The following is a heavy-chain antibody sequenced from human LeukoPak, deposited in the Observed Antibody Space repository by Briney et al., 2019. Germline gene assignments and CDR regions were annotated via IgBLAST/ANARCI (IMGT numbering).Heavy chain of an antibody. CDR2: IWYGGSNK. CDR1: GFTFSSYG. V-gene: IGHV3-33*01. J-gene: IGHJ6*04. Sequence: PAGTLRLSCAASGFTFSSYGWQWVRQAPGKGLEWVAVIWYGGSNKYYADSVKGRITISRDNSKNTLYLQMNSLRAEHPAVYYCARKYYGSASSPLGGMDLWGKGATVTVSS. D-gene: IGHD3-10*01. CDR3: ARKYYGSASSPLGGMDL.